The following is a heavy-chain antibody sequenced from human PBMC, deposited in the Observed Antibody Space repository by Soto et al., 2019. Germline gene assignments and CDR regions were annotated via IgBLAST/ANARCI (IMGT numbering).Heavy chain of an antibody. CDR1: GGSISSGGYY. CDR3: AREKPLWGASSSAEFDY. V-gene: IGHV4-31*03. D-gene: IGHD6-6*01. Sequence: SETLSLTCTVSGGSISSGGYYWSWIRQHPGKGLEWIGYIYYSGSTYYNPSLKSRVTISVDTSKNQFSLKLSSVTAADTAVYYCAREKPLWGASSSAEFDYWGQGTLVTVSS. J-gene: IGHJ4*02. CDR2: IYYSGST.